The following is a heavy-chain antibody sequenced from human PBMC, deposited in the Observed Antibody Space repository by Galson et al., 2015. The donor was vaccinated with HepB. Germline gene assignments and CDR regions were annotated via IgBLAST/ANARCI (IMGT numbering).Heavy chain of an antibody. J-gene: IGHJ3*02. CDR2: ISSSSSTI. CDR3: ARGPTSYDDAFDI. Sequence: SLRLSCAASGFTFSSYSTNWVRQAPGKGLEWVSYISSSSSTIYYADSVKGRFTISRDNAKNSLYLQMNSLRAEDTAVYYCARGPTSYDDAFDIWGQGTMVTVSS. V-gene: IGHV3-48*04. CDR1: GFTFSSYS. D-gene: IGHD1-26*01.